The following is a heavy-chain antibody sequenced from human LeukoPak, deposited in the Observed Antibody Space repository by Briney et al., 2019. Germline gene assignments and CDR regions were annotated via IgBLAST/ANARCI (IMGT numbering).Heavy chain of an antibody. CDR3: ARDAVGGTTGTTLVG. J-gene: IGHJ4*02. D-gene: IGHD1-1*01. Sequence: SETLSLTCTVSGGSISSSSYYWGWIRQPPGTGLEWIGSIYYSGSTYYNPSLKSRVTISVDTSKNQFSLKLSSVTAADTAVYYCARDAVGGTTGTTLVGWGQGTLVTVSS. V-gene: IGHV4-39*07. CDR2: IYYSGST. CDR1: GGSISSSSYY.